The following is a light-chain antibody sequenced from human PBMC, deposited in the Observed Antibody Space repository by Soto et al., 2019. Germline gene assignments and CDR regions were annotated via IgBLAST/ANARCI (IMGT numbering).Light chain of an antibody. CDR3: SSFTTRSTLV. CDR2: DVS. J-gene: IGLJ1*01. CDR1: SSDVGSFDS. V-gene: IGLV2-14*01. Sequence: QSALTQPASVSGSPGQSITISCTGTSSDVGSFDSVAWYQHNPGKAPKLMIYDVSNRPSGVSSRFSGSKSGNTASLSISGLQPGDEANYYCSSFTTRSTLVFGTGTKGTVL.